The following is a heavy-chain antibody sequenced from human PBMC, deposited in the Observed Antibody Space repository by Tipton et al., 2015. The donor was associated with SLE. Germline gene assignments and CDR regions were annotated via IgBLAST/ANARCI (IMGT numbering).Heavy chain of an antibody. Sequence: TLSLTCAVSGHSVSRDYYWGWSRQPPGKGLEWIGSIYYTGTTYYNPSLKSRVTISFDTSKNHFSLKLSSVTAADTAVYFCATYVAIAAADIDYWGQGMLVTVSS. V-gene: IGHV4-38-2*01. J-gene: IGHJ4*02. D-gene: IGHD6-13*01. CDR2: IYYTGTT. CDR1: GHSVSRDYY. CDR3: ATYVAIAAADIDY.